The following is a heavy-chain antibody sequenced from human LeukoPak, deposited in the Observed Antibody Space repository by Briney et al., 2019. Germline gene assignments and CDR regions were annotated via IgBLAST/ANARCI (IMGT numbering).Heavy chain of an antibody. J-gene: IGHJ4*02. D-gene: IGHD3-22*01. V-gene: IGHV1-18*01. CDR2: ISAYNGNT. CDR1: GYTFTSYG. Sequence: ASVKVSCKASGYTFTSYGISWVRQAPGLGLEWMGWISAYNGNTNYAQKLQGRVTMTTDTSTSTAYMELRSLRSDDTAVYYCATLMYYYDSSGPDYWGQGTLVTVSS. CDR3: ATLMYYYDSSGPDY.